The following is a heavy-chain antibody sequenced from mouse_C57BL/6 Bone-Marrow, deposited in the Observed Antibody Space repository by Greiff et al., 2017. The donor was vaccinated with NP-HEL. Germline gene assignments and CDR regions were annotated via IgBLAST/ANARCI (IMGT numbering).Heavy chain of an antibody. V-gene: IGHV1-82*01. J-gene: IGHJ3*01. CDR3: ARGRGGFYYYGSSPWFAY. CDR1: GYAFSSSW. D-gene: IGHD1-1*01. Sequence: VQLQQSGPELVKPGASVKISCKASGYAFSSSWMNWVKQRPGKGLEWIGRIYPGDGDTNYNGKFKGKATLTADKSSSTAYMQLSSLTSEDSAVYFCARGRGGFYYYGSSPWFAYWGKGTLVTVSA. CDR2: IYPGDGDT.